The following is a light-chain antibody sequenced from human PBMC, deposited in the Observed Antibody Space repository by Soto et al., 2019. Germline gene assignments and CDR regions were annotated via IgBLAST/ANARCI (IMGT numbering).Light chain of an antibody. CDR1: SSDVGGHNC. CDR2: EVS. V-gene: IGLV2-8*01. CDR3: SSYAGSNTVV. J-gene: IGLJ3*02. Sequence: QLVLTQPPSASGSPGQSVTISCTGTSSDVGGHNCVSWYQQHPGKAPKLMIYEVSKRPSGVPDRFSGSKSGNTASLTVSGLQAEDEADYYCSSYAGSNTVVFGGGTKLTVL.